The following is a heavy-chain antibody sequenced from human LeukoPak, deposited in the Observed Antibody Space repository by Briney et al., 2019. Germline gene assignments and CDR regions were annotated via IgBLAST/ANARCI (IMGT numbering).Heavy chain of an antibody. V-gene: IGHV3-21*01. J-gene: IGHJ3*02. CDR1: GFTFSSYS. CDR2: ISSSSSYI. CDR3: AREIVVSGDYYDSSGYHAAFDI. D-gene: IGHD3-22*01. Sequence: GGSLRLSCAASGFTFSSYSMNWVRQAPGKGLEWVSSISSSSSYIYYADSVKGRFTISRDNAKNSLYLQMNSLRAEDTAVYCCAREIVVSGDYYDSSGYHAAFDIWGQGTMVTVSS.